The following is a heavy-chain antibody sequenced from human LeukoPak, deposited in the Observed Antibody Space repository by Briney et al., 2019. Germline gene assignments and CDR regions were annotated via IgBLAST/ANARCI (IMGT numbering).Heavy chain of an antibody. CDR3: ASMRGDGSGYYAYFDY. D-gene: IGHD3-22*01. CDR1: GFTFSSYG. V-gene: IGHV3-30*02. Sequence: PGGSLRLSCAASGFTFSSYGMHWVRQAPGKGLEWVAFIRYDGSNKYYADSVKGRFTISRDNSKNTLYLQMNSLRAEDTAVYYCASMRGDGSGYYAYFDYWGQGTLVTVSS. J-gene: IGHJ4*02. CDR2: IRYDGSNK.